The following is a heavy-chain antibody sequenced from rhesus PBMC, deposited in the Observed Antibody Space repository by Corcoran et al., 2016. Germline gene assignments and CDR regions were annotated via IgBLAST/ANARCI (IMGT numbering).Heavy chain of an antibody. CDR3: ARLRYCSSTYCSEFDL. J-gene: IGHJ2*01. CDR1: GYTFTDYY. D-gene: IGHD2-15*01. V-gene: IGHV1S2*01. Sequence: QVQLVQSGAEVKKPGSSVKVSCKASGYTFTDYYMHWVRQAPRQGLEWMGWINPYNGNTKYAQKFQGRVPMTRDTSTSTAYMELSSLRSEDTAVYYCARLRYCSSTYCSEFDLWGPGTPITISS. CDR2: INPYNGNT.